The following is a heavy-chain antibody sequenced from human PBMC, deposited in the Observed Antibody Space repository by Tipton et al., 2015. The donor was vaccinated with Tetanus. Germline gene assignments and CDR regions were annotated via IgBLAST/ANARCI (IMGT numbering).Heavy chain of an antibody. V-gene: IGHV4-34*01. Sequence: TLSLTCAVYGGSFSGYYWSWIRQPPGKGLEWIGEINHSGSTNYNPSLKSRVTISVDTSKNQFSLKLSSVTAADTAVYYCARGSDYGDYSVDHWGRGTLVTVSS. J-gene: IGHJ2*01. CDR2: INHSGST. D-gene: IGHD4-17*01. CDR3: ARGSDYGDYSVDH. CDR1: GGSFSGYY.